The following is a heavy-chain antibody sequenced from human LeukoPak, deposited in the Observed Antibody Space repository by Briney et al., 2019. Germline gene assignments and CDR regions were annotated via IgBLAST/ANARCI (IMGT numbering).Heavy chain of an antibody. Sequence: PSETPSLTSTVSGGSISSSSYHWGWIRQSPGEGLQWITSMSYSGATYCNPSLQSRVTISVDTSKDQFSLKLYSVTAADTAVYYCARHCRAVLVVRVARGGYCQYLGQGTLVSVSS. J-gene: IGHJ4*02. V-gene: IGHV4-39*01. CDR2: MSYSGAT. CDR1: GGSISSSSYH. CDR3: ARHCRAVLVVRVARGGYCQY. D-gene: IGHD2-15*01.